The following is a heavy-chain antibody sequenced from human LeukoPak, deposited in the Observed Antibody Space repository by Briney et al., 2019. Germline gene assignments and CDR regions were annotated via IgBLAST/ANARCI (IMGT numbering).Heavy chain of an antibody. V-gene: IGHV3-30-3*01. CDR2: ISYDGSNK. Sequence: GSLRLSCAASGFTFSSYAMHWVRQAPGKGLEWVAVISYDGSNKYYADSVKGRFTISRDNSKNTLYLQMNSLRAEDTAVYYCARSTYYYDSSGDSFDYWGQGTLVTVSS. CDR1: GFTFSSYA. J-gene: IGHJ4*02. CDR3: ARSTYYYDSSGDSFDY. D-gene: IGHD3-22*01.